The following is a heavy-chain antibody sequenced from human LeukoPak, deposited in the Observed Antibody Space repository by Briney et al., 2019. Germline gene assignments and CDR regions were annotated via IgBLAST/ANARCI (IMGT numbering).Heavy chain of an antibody. J-gene: IGHJ4*02. CDR2: ISYDGSNK. V-gene: IGHV3-30*18. Sequence: GGSLRLSCAASGFTFSSYGMHWIRQAPGKGLEWVAVISYDGSNKYYADSVKGRFTISRDNSKNTLYPQMNSLRAEDTAIYYCAKYMMTTVTAIDYWGQGTLVTVSS. CDR3: AKYMMTTVTAIDY. CDR1: GFTFSSYG. D-gene: IGHD4-17*01.